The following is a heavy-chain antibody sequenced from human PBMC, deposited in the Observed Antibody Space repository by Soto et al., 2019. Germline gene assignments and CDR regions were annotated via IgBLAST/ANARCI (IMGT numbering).Heavy chain of an antibody. CDR2: ISGSGGNT. CDR1: VFTFSPYA. V-gene: IGHV3-23*01. D-gene: IGHD3-16*01. J-gene: IGHJ6*02. Sequence: PGWSLRLSCASSVFTFSPYAMTWVRQAPGKGLEWVSSISGSGGNTNYADSVKGRFTVSRDNSKRTLSLQMNSLTEEDTAIYYCAKGLRRLLRTQYYYGLDVWGRGTTVTVSS. CDR3: AKGLRRLLRTQYYYGLDV.